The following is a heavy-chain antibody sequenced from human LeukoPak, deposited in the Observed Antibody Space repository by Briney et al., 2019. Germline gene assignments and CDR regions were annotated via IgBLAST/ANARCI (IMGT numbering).Heavy chain of an antibody. CDR2: ISYDGSNK. V-gene: IGHV3-30*04. J-gene: IGHJ4*02. CDR3: ARDTGPLGIAAAGVDY. D-gene: IGHD6-13*01. Sequence: GGSLRLSCAASGFTFSSYAMHWVRQAPGKGLEWVAVISYDGSNKYYADSVKGRFTISRDNSKNTLYLQMNSLRAEDTAVYYCARDTGPLGIAAAGVDYWGQGTLVTVSS. CDR1: GFTFSSYA.